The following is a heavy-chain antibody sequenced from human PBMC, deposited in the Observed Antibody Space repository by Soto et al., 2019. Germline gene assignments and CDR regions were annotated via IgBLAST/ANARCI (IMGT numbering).Heavy chain of an antibody. Sequence: QVQLVQSGAEVKKPGSSVKVSCKASGGTFSSYTISWVRQAPGQGLEWMGRIIPILGIANYAQKFQGRVTITADKSTSTAYMELSSLRFEDTAVYYCARNYGTKGSDYWVQGTLVIVSS. CDR3: ARNYGTKGSDY. D-gene: IGHD4-17*01. CDR2: IIPILGIA. J-gene: IGHJ4*02. CDR1: GGTFSSYT. V-gene: IGHV1-69*02.